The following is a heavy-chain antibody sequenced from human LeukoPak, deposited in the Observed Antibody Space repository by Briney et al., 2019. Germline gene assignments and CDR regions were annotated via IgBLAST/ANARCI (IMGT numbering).Heavy chain of an antibody. Sequence: PGGSLRLSCAASGFTFSSYAMSWVRQAPGKGLEWVSAISGSGGSTYYADSVKGRFTISRDNSKNTLYLQMNSLRAEDTAVYYCAKDLYSYYYDSSGYYCDYWGQGTLVTVSS. V-gene: IGHV3-23*01. D-gene: IGHD3-22*01. J-gene: IGHJ4*02. CDR3: AKDLYSYYYDSSGYYCDY. CDR1: GFTFSSYA. CDR2: ISGSGGST.